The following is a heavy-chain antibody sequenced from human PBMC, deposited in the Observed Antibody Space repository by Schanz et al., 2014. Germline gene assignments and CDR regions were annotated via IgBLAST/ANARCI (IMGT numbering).Heavy chain of an antibody. CDR2: ISLDGSNQ. CDR1: GFTFSSYG. CDR3: ARARGWGAPYYYGMDA. Sequence: QVHLVESGGGVVQPGRSLRLSCAASGFTFSSYGMHWVRQAPGKGLEWVAIISLDGSNQYYADSVKGRFTISRDTSKNTLYLQINSLRDEDTAVYYCARARGWGAPYYYGMDAWGQGTTVTVSS. V-gene: IGHV3-30*03. D-gene: IGHD3-16*01. J-gene: IGHJ6*02.